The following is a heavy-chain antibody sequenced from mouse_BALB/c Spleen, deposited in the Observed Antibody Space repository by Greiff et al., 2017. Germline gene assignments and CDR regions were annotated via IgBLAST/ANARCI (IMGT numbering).Heavy chain of an antibody. D-gene: IGHD1-1*01. CDR2: IWSGGST. CDR3: ARNLNYYGSSWFAY. J-gene: IGHJ3*01. V-gene: IGHV2-2*02. CDR1: GFSLTSYG. Sequence: QVHVKQSGPGLVQPSQSLSITCTVSGFSLTSYGVHWVRQSPGKGLEWLGVIWSGGSTDYNAAFISRLSISKDNSKSQVFFKMNSLQANDTAIYYCARNLNYYGSSWFAYWGQGTLVTVSA.